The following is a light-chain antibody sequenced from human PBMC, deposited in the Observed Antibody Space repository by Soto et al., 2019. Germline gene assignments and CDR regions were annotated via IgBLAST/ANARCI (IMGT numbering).Light chain of an antibody. J-gene: IGKJ1*01. CDR1: QSLQHSNGMHY. Sequence: DIVMTQSPLYLTVTPGEPASISCRSSQSLQHSNGMHYLSWFLQRPGQSPQLLIYLGSTRASGAPDRFSGSGSGTDFTLKISRVEAEYFGNYDCMHEVHTPPPFGHGT. V-gene: IGKV2-28*01. CDR3: MHEVHTPPP. CDR2: LGS.